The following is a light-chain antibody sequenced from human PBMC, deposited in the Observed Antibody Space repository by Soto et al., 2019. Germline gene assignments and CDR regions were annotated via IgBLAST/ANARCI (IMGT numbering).Light chain of an antibody. CDR3: QQYGSSPGIT. CDR1: QSVSSSY. Sequence: EIVLTQSPGTLSFSTRQRATLSSSPSQSVSSSYLAWYQQKPGQAPRLLIYGASSRATGIPDRFSGSGSGTDFTLTISRLEPEDFAVYYCQQYGSSPGITFGQGTRLEIK. V-gene: IGKV3-20*01. CDR2: GAS. J-gene: IGKJ5*01.